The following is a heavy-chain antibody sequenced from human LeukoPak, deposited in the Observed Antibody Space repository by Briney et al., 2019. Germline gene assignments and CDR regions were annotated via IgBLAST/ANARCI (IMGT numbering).Heavy chain of an antibody. V-gene: IGHV3-33*01. CDR3: ARSNNGGWGYCDY. Sequence: GRSLRLSCAASGFSFSNYGTHWVRQAPGKGLEWVAVIWYDGSNKYYADSVKGRFTISRDNSKNTLYVQMSSLRVEDTAVYYCARSNNGGWGYCDYWGQGSLVTVSS. CDR1: GFSFSNYG. D-gene: IGHD3-16*01. CDR2: IWYDGSNK. J-gene: IGHJ4*02.